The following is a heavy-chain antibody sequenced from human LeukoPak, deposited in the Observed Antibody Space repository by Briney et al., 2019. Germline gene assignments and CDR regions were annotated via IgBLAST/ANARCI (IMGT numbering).Heavy chain of an antibody. V-gene: IGHV3-9*01. J-gene: IGHJ3*02. CDR2: ISWNSGSI. D-gene: IGHD1-26*01. Sequence: PGRSLRLSCAASGFTFDDYAMHWVRQAPGKGLEWVSGISWNSGSIGYADSVKGRFTISRDNAKNSLYLQMNSLRAEDTALYYCAKDIVPGSYHPGAFDIWGQGTMVTVSS. CDR3: AKDIVPGSYHPGAFDI. CDR1: GFTFDDYA.